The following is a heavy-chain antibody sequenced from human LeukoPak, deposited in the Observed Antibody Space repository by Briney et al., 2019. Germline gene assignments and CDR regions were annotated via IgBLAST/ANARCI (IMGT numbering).Heavy chain of an antibody. CDR2: INTKTGNP. CDR3: ARELGSLQGYYYGMDV. Sequence: GASVKVSCKASGYTFTTYAMNWVRQAPGQGLEWMGWINTKTGNPTYAQGFTGRFVFSLDTSVSTAYLQISSLKAEDTAVYYCARELGSLQGYYYGMDVWGQGTTVTVSS. V-gene: IGHV7-4-1*02. D-gene: IGHD2-15*01. J-gene: IGHJ6*02. CDR1: GYTFTTYA.